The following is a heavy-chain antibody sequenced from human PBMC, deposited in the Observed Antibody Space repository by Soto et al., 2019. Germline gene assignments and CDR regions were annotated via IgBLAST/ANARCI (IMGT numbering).Heavy chain of an antibody. J-gene: IGHJ4*02. D-gene: IGHD2-8*02. V-gene: IGHV4-31*03. CDR2: IYYSGST. Sequence: SETLSLTCTVSGGSFSSGGYYWSWIRQLPGKGLEWIGYIYYSGSTYYNPSLKSRFTISLDTSKNQFSLKLSSVTAADTAVYYCARATSFSGHHGYWGQGTLVTVS. CDR3: ARATSFSGHHGY. CDR1: GGSFSSGGYY.